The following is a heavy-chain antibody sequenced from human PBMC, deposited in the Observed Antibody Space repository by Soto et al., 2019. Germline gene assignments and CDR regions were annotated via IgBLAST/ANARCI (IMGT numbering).Heavy chain of an antibody. CDR3: ARGRYGDY. CDR1: GYAFTTYG. Sequence: QVHLEQSEAEVKKPGASVKVSCKGSGYAFTTYGITWVRQAPGQGLEWMGWISAHNGNTNYAQKLQGRVTVTRDTCTSTAYMELRSLRSDDTAVYYCARGRYGDYWGQGALVTVSS. D-gene: IGHD1-1*01. CDR2: ISAHNGNT. V-gene: IGHV1-18*01. J-gene: IGHJ4*02.